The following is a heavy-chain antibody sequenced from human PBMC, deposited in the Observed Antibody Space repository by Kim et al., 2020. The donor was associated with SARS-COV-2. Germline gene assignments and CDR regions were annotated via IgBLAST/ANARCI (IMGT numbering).Heavy chain of an antibody. CDR3: AGGPYPRAVDY. Sequence: GGSLRLSCAASGFTFSSYAMHWVRQAPGKGLEWVAVISYDGSNKYYADSVKGRFTISRDNSKNTLYLQMNSLRAEDTAVYYCAGGPYPRAVDYWGQGTLVTVSS. D-gene: IGHD1-26*01. J-gene: IGHJ4*02. CDR2: ISYDGSNK. V-gene: IGHV3-30-3*01. CDR1: GFTFSSYA.